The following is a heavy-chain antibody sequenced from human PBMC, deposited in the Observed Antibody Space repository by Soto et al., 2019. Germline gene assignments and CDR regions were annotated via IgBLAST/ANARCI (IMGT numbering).Heavy chain of an antibody. D-gene: IGHD5-18*01. J-gene: IGHJ4*02. CDR3: ATQRGYSYGYGLIVY. Sequence: GGSLRLSCAASGFAVSSVYMSWVRQAPGKGLEWVSVIYIGGSTYYADSVKGRFTISRHNSKNTLYLQMNSLRAEDTAVYYCATQRGYSYGYGLIVYWGQGTLVTVSS. CDR1: GFAVSSVY. V-gene: IGHV3-53*01. CDR2: IYIGGST.